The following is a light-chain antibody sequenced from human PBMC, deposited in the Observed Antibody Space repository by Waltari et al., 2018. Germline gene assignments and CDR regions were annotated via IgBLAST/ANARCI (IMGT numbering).Light chain of an antibody. CDR1: SSDVGSFNL. J-gene: IGLJ2*01. CDR2: EGS. Sequence: QSALTQPASVSGSPGQSITISCPGPSSDVGSFNLLSWYQQHPGKAPKLMIYEGSKRPSGVSNRFSGSKSGNTASLTISGLQAEDEADYYCCSYAGSSTVVFGGGTKLTVL. V-gene: IGLV2-23*01. CDR3: CSYAGSSTVV.